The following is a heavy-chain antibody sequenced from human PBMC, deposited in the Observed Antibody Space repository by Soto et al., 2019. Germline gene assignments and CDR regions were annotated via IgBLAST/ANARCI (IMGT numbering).Heavy chain of an antibody. D-gene: IGHD2-2*01. CDR3: ARGVGGIVVVPAASLSYYYMDV. CDR1: SGSISSSNW. V-gene: IGHV4-4*02. CDR2: IYHSGST. Sequence: QVQLQESGPGLVKPSGTLSLTCAVSSGSISSSNWWSWVRQPPGKGLEWIGEIYHSGSTNYNPSLKSRVTISVDKSKNPFSLKLSSVTAADTAVYYCARGVGGIVVVPAASLSYYYMDVWGKGTTVTVSS. J-gene: IGHJ6*03.